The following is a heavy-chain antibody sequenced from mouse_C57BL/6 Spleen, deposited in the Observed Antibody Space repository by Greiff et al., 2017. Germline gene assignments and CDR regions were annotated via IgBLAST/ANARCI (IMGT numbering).Heavy chain of an antibody. D-gene: IGHD1-1*01. CDR2: ISSGSSTI. CDR1: GFTFSDYG. J-gene: IGHJ4*01. Sequence: EVKLMESGGGLVKPGGSLKLSCAASGFTFSDYGMHWVRQAPEKGLEWVAYISSGSSTIYYADTVKGRFTISRDNDKNTLFLQMTSLRSEDTAMYYCARRFITTVDYYYAMDYWGQGTSVTVSS. V-gene: IGHV5-17*01. CDR3: ARRFITTVDYYYAMDY.